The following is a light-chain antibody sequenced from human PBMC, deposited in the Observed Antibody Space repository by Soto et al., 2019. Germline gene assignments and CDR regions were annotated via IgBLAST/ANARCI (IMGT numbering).Light chain of an antibody. CDR2: DVT. CDR1: SSDVGGYNH. V-gene: IGLV2-14*01. CDR3: QTSDSGLFGLI. J-gene: IGLJ1*01. Sequence: QSALTQPASVSDSPGQSITISCTGTSSDVGGYNHVSWYQQHPGKAPKLMIYDVTNRPSGVSNRFSGSKSGSTASLIISGLQAEDEADYYCQTSDSGLFGLIFGTGTKLTVL.